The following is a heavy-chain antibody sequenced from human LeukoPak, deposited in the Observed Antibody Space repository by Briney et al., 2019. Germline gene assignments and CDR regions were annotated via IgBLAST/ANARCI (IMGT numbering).Heavy chain of an antibody. V-gene: IGHV4-39*01. D-gene: IGHD3-16*01. CDR1: GASISRRSYW. Sequence: SETLSLTCSVSGASISRRSYWWGWIRQSPGKGLEWIGAISYHGRTFYNPSLKSRLSISADTSNNQFPLKMTSVTTADTAFYYCASHVESLGAGFPFDYWGRGTLVTVSS. CDR3: ASHVESLGAGFPFDY. CDR2: ISYHGRT. J-gene: IGHJ4*02.